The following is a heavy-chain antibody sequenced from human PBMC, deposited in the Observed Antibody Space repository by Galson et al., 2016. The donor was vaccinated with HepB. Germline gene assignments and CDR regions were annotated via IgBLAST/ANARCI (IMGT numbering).Heavy chain of an antibody. CDR2: IYNSGST. Sequence: ATLSLTCTVSGGSISSYYWSWIRLPPGKGLEWIGYIYNSGSTKYNPSLKSRVTISVDTSKNQFSLKLSSVTAADTAVYYCAKASIVGATTVRWFDPWGQGTLVTVSS. CDR1: GGSISSYY. D-gene: IGHD1-26*01. J-gene: IGHJ5*02. CDR3: AKASIVGATTVRWFDP. V-gene: IGHV4-59*01.